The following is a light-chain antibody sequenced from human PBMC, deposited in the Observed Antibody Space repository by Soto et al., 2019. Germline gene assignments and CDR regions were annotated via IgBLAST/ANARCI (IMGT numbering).Light chain of an antibody. CDR1: QSVSSN. CDR2: GAS. Sequence: EIVMTQSPATLSVSPGERATLSCRASQSVSSNLAWYQQNPGQAPRLLIYGASTRATGIPARFSGSGSGTDITLTLSSLQSEDFAVYYCQQYNNWPLTFGGGTKVEIK. J-gene: IGKJ4*01. V-gene: IGKV3-15*01. CDR3: QQYNNWPLT.